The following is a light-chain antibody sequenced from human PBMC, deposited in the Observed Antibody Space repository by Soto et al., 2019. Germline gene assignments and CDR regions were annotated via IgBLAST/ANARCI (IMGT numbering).Light chain of an antibody. CDR3: AAWDDNLNGPL. CDR2: SDD. CDR1: NSNIGRYS. Sequence: QSVLTQPPSLSGTPGQRVTISCSGSNSNIGRYSVNWYQHFPGTAPKILIYSDDERPSGVPDPISGFKSGNSASLAISGLQSEDEAEYYCAAWDDNLNGPLFGGGTKVTVL. V-gene: IGLV1-44*01. J-gene: IGLJ3*02.